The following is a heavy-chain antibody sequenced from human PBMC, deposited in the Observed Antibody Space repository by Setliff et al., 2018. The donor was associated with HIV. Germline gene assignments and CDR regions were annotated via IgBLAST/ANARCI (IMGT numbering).Heavy chain of an antibody. D-gene: IGHD3-22*01. J-gene: IGHJ4*02. CDR2: ISSSGNTM. Sequence: GGSLRLSCAASGFTFSDYYMAWIRQAPGKGLEWISYISSSGNTMYYADSVKGRFTISRDNAKNSLYLQVNSLRAEDTAVYYCARFRRSGYNYVEGAALAYWGQGTLVTVSS. CDR3: ARFRRSGYNYVEGAALAY. CDR1: GFTFSDYY. V-gene: IGHV3-11*01.